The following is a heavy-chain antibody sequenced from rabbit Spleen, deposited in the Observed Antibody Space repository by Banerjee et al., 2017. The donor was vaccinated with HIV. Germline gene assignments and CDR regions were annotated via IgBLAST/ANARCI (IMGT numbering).Heavy chain of an antibody. CDR1: GVSFNFNSY. CDR3: ARDSGSSFSSYGMDL. J-gene: IGHJ6*01. Sequence: QSLEESGGDLVKPGASLTLTCTASGVSFNFNSYMCWVRQAPGQGLEWIACIDTGSSGFTYFASWAKGRFTISKTSSTTVTLQMTSLTAADTATYFCARDSGSSFSSYGMDLWGQGTLVTVS. CDR2: IDTGSSGFT. D-gene: IGHD8-1*01. V-gene: IGHV1S40*01.